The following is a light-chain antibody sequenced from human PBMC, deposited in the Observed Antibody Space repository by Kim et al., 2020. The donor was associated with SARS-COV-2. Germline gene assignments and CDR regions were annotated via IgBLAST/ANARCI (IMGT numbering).Light chain of an antibody. CDR3: QQYYNTPTT. Sequence: IVMTQSPDSLAVSLGERATLSCKSSQTLLSSSNNNNYLSWYQQKPGQPPKLLIYWASTRESGVPDRFSGSGYGTVFTLTNKSLQAADVGLYYRQQYYNTPTTFGQGTRLEIK. CDR2: WAS. J-gene: IGKJ5*01. CDR1: QTLLSSSNNNNY. V-gene: IGKV4-1*01.